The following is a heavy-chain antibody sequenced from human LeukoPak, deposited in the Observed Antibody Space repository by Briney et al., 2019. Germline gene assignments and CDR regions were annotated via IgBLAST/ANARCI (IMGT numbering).Heavy chain of an antibody. V-gene: IGHV3-7*01. CDR3: ASRSLQLWLQGPRSSHAFDI. CDR2: INQDGSEK. CDR1: GFTFSNYW. Sequence: HSGGSLRLSCAASGFTFSNYWMSWVRQAPGKGLEWVGNINQDGSEKYYGDSVKGRFTISRDNAKNSLYLQMNSLRAEDTAVYYCASRSLQLWLQGPRSSHAFDIWGQGTMVTVSS. J-gene: IGHJ3*02. D-gene: IGHD5-18*01.